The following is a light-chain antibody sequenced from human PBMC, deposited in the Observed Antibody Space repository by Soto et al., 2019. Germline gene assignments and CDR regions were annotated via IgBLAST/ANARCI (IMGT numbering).Light chain of an antibody. CDR1: QSVSSY. J-gene: IGKJ4*01. CDR2: DAS. Sequence: DIVLTQSPATLSLSPGERATLSCRASQSVSSYLAWYQQKPGQAPRLLIYDASNRATGIPARFSGGGSGTDFTLTISSLEPEDFAVYYCQQRSNWPLTFGGGTKVDIK. CDR3: QQRSNWPLT. V-gene: IGKV3-11*01.